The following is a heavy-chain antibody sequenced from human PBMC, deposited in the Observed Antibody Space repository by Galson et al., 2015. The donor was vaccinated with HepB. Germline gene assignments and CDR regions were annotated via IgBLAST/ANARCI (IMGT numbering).Heavy chain of an antibody. CDR3: ARASSHLVYYDSSGYDWVY. J-gene: IGHJ4*02. D-gene: IGHD3-22*01. CDR2: IIPIFGTA. CDR1: GGTFSSYA. Sequence: SVKVSCKASGGTFSSYAISWVRQAPGQGLEWMGGIIPIFGTANYAQKFQGRVTITADKSTSTAYMELSSLRSEDTAVYYCARASSHLVYYDSSGYDWVYWGQGTLVTVSS. V-gene: IGHV1-69*06.